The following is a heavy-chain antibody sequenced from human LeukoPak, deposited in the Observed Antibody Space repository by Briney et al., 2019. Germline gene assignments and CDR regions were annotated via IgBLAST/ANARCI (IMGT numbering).Heavy chain of an antibody. D-gene: IGHD3-10*01. CDR3: AKSGGLSGSGRLAMDD. V-gene: IGHV3-23*01. CDR2: ISGSGGST. CDR1: GFTFSTYA. Sequence: GGSLRLSCAASGFTFSTYAMSWVRLAPGKGLEWVSGISGSGGSTYYADSVKGRFTSSRDNSNNTLYVQMNSLRVEDTAVYYCAKSGGLSGSGRLAMDDWGQGTTVTVSS. J-gene: IGHJ6*02.